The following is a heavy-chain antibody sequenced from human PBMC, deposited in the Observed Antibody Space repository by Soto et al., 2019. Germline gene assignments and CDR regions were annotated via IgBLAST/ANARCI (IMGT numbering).Heavy chain of an antibody. J-gene: IGHJ6*03. CDR2: IYWDDDK. V-gene: IGHV2-5*02. D-gene: IGHD3-16*01. CDR1: GFSLSTGGVG. CDR3: AHRLSLSTTWNYGYMDV. Sequence: QITLKESGPTLVNPTQTLTLTCTFSGFSLSTGGVGVGWIRQPPGKALEWLALIYWDDDKRYSPSLKSRLSGTKDTSKNQVVLTMTDVAPVDTATYYCAHRLSLSTTWNYGYMDVWGEGTTVTVSS.